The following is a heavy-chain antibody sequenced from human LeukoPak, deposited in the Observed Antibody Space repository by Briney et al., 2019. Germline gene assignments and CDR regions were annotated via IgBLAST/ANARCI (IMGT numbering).Heavy chain of an antibody. CDR1: GGSISSYY. CDR2: IYTSGST. Sequence: PSETLSLTCTVSGGSISSYYWSWIRQPAGKGLEWIGRIYTSGSTNYNSSLKSRVTMSVDTSKNQFSLKLSSVTAADTAVYYCARTRAYSSGYYSNNWFDPWGQGTLVTVSS. J-gene: IGHJ5*02. CDR3: ARTRAYSSGYYSNNWFDP. V-gene: IGHV4-4*07. D-gene: IGHD3-22*01.